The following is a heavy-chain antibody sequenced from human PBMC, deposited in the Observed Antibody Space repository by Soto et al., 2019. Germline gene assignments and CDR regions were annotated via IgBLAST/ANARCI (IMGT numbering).Heavy chain of an antibody. D-gene: IGHD3-3*01. J-gene: IGHJ6*03. Sequence: QVQLVQSGAEVKKPGASVKLSCKASGYTFTSYDINWVRQATGQVLEWMGWMNPNSGNTGYAQKFQGRVTMTRNTSISTAYMELSSLRSEDTAVYYCARGPYYDFWSGYSIYYYYYMDVWGKGTTVTVSS. V-gene: IGHV1-8*01. CDR2: MNPNSGNT. CDR1: GYTFTSYD. CDR3: ARGPYYDFWSGYSIYYYYYMDV.